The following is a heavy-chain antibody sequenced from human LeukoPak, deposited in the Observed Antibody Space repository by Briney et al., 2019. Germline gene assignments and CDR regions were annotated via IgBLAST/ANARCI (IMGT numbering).Heavy chain of an antibody. CDR2: KNPNSGRT. Sequence: ASAKVSCKASGGTFSSYAISWVRQAPGQGLEWMGWKNPNSGRTGFAQKFQGRLTMTTNTSISTAYMELSSLTSEDTAVYYCARGPVSTHGMDVWGQGTTVTVSS. CDR1: GGTFSSYA. D-gene: IGHD2-2*01. V-gene: IGHV1-8*02. J-gene: IGHJ6*02. CDR3: ARGPVSTHGMDV.